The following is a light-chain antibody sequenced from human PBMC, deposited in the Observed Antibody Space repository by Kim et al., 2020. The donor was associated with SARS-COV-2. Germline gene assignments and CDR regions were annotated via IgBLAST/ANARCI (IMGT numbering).Light chain of an antibody. CDR2: GAS. CDR1: QTVRNNY. CDR3: QHFDGLAWT. J-gene: IGKJ1*01. Sequence: EIVLTQSPGTLSLSPGERANLSCRTSQTVRNNYLSWYVQKPGQGPRLLIFGASRRATGIPDRFSGSGSGTDFTLTIGRLEPEDFAVYYCQHFDGLAWTFGQGTKVEIK. V-gene: IGKV3-20*01.